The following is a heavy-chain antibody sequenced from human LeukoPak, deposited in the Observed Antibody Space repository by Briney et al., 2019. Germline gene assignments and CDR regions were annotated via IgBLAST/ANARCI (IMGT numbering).Heavy chain of an antibody. CDR1: GGSISSGGYS. CDR2: IYHSGST. V-gene: IGHV4-30-2*01. Sequence: SQTLSLTCAVSGGSISSGGYSWSWIRQPPGKGLEWIGYIYHSGSTYYNPSLKSRDTISVDRSKNQFSLKLSSVTAADTAVYYCARSPYITMIVTDYWGQGTLVTVSS. J-gene: IGHJ4*02. D-gene: IGHD3-22*01. CDR3: ARSPYITMIVTDY.